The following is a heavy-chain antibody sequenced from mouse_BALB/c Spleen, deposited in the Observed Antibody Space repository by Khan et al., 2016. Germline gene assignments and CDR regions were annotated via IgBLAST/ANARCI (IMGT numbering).Heavy chain of an antibody. Sequence: EVELVESGGGLVQPGGSRKLSCAASGFTFSSFGMHWVRQAPEKGLEWVAYISSGSSTIYYADTVKGRVTITRANPKNTLVQPRTSLRSEDTTMYYCTSSSDWNSSSPWCAYWGQGTLVTVSA. D-gene: IGHD1-1*01. CDR1: GFTFSSFG. CDR2: ISSGSSTI. V-gene: IGHV5-17*02. CDR3: TSSSDWNSSSPWCAY. J-gene: IGHJ3*01.